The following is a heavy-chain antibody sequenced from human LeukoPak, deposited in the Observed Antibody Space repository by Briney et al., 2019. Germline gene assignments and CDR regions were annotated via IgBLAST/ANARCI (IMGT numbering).Heavy chain of an antibody. CDR1: GYSFTDNW. D-gene: IGHD2-15*01. J-gene: IGHJ4*02. CDR2: IYPGDSDT. V-gene: IGHV5-51*01. CDR3: ARHGLGYCSGASCQNFDY. Sequence: GESLKISCKGSGYSFTDNWIGWVRQMPGKGLEWMGIIYPGDSDTRYSPSVQGQVTISADKSISTAYLQWSSLKASDTAMYYCARHGLGYCSGASCQNFDYWGQGTLVTVSS.